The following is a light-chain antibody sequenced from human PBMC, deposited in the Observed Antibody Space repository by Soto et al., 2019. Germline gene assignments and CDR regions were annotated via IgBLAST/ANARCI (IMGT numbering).Light chain of an antibody. CDR3: CSYAGSSTFHV. V-gene: IGLV2-23*02. CDR1: SSDVGSYNL. Sequence: QSALTQPASVSGSPGQSITISCTGTSSDVGSYNLVSWYQQHPGKAPKLMIYEVSKRPSGVSNRFSGSKSGNTASLTISGLQDEDEADYYCCSYAGSSTFHVFGTGTKLTVL. J-gene: IGLJ1*01. CDR2: EVS.